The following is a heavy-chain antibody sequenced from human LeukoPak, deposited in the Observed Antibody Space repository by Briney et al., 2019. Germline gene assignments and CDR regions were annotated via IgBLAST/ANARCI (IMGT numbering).Heavy chain of an antibody. CDR2: ISYDGSNK. J-gene: IGHJ6*02. CDR1: GFSFRNYW. V-gene: IGHV3-30*03. D-gene: IGHD3-22*01. CDR3: ASSGKTPSSGYYYVGYYYYYGMDV. Sequence: GGSLRLSCAASGFSFRNYWMGWVRQAPGKGLEWVAVISYDGSNKYYADSVKGRFTISRDNSKNTLYLQMNSLRAEDTAVYYCASSGKTPSSGYYYVGYYYYYGMDVWGQGTTVTVSS.